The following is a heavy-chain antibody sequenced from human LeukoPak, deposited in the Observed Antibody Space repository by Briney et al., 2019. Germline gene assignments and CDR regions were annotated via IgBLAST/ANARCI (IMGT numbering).Heavy chain of an antibody. V-gene: IGHV4-59*01. J-gene: IGHJ4*02. Sequence: SETLSLTCTVSGGSLSSYYWSWIRQPPGKGLEWIGYIYYSGSTNYNPSLKSRVTISVDTSKNQFSLKLSSVTAADTAVYYCARSSIAVAGTIGYFDYWGQGTLVTVSS. CDR1: GGSLSSYY. CDR3: ARSSIAVAGTIGYFDY. CDR2: IYYSGST. D-gene: IGHD6-19*01.